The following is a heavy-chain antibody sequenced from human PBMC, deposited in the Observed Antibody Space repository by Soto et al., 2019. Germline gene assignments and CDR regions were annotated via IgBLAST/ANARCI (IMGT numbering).Heavy chain of an antibody. J-gene: IGHJ4*02. V-gene: IGHV3-33*01. CDR3: ARDLNTGYIDY. Sequence: QVQMVESGGGVVQPGTSLRLSCVASGFTFGRSGMHWVRQAPGGALEWVAIIWFDGSKKYYADSVKGRLTVSRDNSKNTLYLQMHSLRGDDTAVYYCARDLNTGYIDYWGQGTLVPVSS. CDR2: IWFDGSKK. CDR1: GFTFGRSG. D-gene: IGHD5-12*01.